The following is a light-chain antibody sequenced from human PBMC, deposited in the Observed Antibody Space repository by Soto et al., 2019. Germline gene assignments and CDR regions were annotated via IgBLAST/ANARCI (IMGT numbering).Light chain of an antibody. CDR1: QSVSSN. V-gene: IGKV3-15*01. CDR2: GAF. J-gene: IGKJ5*01. CDR3: QQYNNWPIT. Sequence: EIVMTQSPVTLSVSPGERVTLSCRASQSVSSNLAWYQQKPGQAPSLLIYGAFTRETGIPARCSGTGAWTECTLTISSLQSEDFEIDDCQQYNNWPITFGQGTRLEIK.